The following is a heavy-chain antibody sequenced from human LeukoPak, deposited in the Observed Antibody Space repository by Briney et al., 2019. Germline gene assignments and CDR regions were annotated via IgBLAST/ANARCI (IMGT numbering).Heavy chain of an antibody. CDR3: ARGVDSGSYQNWFDP. Sequence: SETLSLTCTVSGGSISTYYWSWLRPPAGKGLEWIGRCYTSGITNYNPSVKRRLTMSVDTSKNQFSLNQTSVTATDTAVYFCARGVDSGSYQNWFDPWGQGTLVSVFS. D-gene: IGHD1-26*01. CDR1: GGSISTYY. V-gene: IGHV4-4*07. J-gene: IGHJ5*02. CDR2: CYTSGIT.